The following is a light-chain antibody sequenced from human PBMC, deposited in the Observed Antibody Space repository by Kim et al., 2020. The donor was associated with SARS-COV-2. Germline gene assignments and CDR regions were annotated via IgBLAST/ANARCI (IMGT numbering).Light chain of an antibody. V-gene: IGLV6-57*03. J-gene: IGLJ2*01. CDR3: QSYNRDNVI. CDR1: RRRMDDNY. CDR2: EDD. Sequence: GEEVTISCTRSRRRMDDNYVQWYQQRPGGVPTTVIYEDDQRPSGVSDRFSGSIDNSSNSASLTISGLRTEDEADYYCQSYNRDNVIFGGGTQLTVL.